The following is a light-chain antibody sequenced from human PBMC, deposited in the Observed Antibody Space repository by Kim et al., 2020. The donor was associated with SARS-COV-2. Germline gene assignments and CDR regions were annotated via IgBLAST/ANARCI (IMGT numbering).Light chain of an antibody. Sequence: EIVLTQSPGTLSLSPGERATLSCRASQSVSSSYLAWYQQEPGQAPRLLIYGASSRATGIPDRFSGSGSVTDFTLTISRLEPDDFAVYYCQQYGSSPLTFGGGAKVDIK. J-gene: IGKJ4*01. CDR3: QQYGSSPLT. V-gene: IGKV3-20*01. CDR1: QSVSSSY. CDR2: GAS.